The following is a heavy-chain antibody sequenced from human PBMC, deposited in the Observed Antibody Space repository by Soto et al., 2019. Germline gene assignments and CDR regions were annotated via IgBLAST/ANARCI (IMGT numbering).Heavy chain of an antibody. CDR3: ARDKITGLFDY. V-gene: IGHV4-4*02. CDR1: GGSISSSNW. J-gene: IGHJ4*02. CDR2: IYYSGTT. D-gene: IGHD2-8*02. Sequence: SETLSLTCAVSGGSISSSNWWSWVRQPPGKGLEWIGYIYYSGTTYYNPSLKSRVTMSVDTSKNQFSLKLTSVTAADTAVYYCARDKITGLFDYWGQGTLVTVSS.